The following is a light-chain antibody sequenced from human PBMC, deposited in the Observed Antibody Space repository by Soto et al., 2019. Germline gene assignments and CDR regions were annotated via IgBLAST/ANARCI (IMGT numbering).Light chain of an antibody. V-gene: IGKV3-15*01. CDR2: GAS. Sequence: EFVLPLSPATLSQSPGDRAPLSCRASQSVSSNLAWYQQKPGQAPRLLIYGASTRATGIPARFSGSGSGTEFTLTISSLQSEDFAVYYCQQYNNWPRTFGQGTKVDI. J-gene: IGKJ1*01. CDR1: QSVSSN. CDR3: QQYNNWPRT.